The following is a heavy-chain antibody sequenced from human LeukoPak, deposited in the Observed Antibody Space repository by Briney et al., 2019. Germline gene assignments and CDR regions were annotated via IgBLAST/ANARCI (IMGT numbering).Heavy chain of an antibody. J-gene: IGHJ4*02. CDR2: IYPGDSDT. D-gene: IGHD3-3*01. CDR3: ARSALITIFGVVQYYFDY. CDR1: GYSFTSYW. V-gene: IGHV5-51*01. Sequence: GESLKISCKGSGYSFTSYWIGWVRQMPGKGLEWMGIIYPGDSDTRYSPSFQGQVTISADKSISTAYLQWSSLKASDTAMYYCARSALITIFGVVQYYFDYWGQGTLVTVPS.